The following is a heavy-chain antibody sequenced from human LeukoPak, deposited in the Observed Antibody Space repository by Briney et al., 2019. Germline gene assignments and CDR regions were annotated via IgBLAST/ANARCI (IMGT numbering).Heavy chain of an antibody. D-gene: IGHD3-16*02. Sequence: GGSLRLSCEGSGFTFSNYWMTWVRQAPGKGLEWVANIKPNGIERHYADSVEGRFTISRDNAKNSLYLQMNSLRAEDTAVYYCATGGPYDYVWGSYQKQNWGQGTLVTVSS. V-gene: IGHV3-7*01. CDR3: ATGGPYDYVWGSYQKQN. CDR1: GFTFSNYW. CDR2: IKPNGIER. J-gene: IGHJ4*02.